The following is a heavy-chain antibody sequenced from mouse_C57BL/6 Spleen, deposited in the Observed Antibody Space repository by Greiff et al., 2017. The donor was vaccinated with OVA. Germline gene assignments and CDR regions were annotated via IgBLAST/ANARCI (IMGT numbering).Heavy chain of an antibody. D-gene: IGHD2-5*01. Sequence: VHVKQSGPELVKPGASVTISCKASGYSFTDYNMNWVKQSHGKSLEWIGVINPNYGTTSYNQKFKGKATLTVDQSSITAYMQLNSLTSEDSAVYYCARSHYSNYAYYAMGYWGQGTSVTVSS. CDR2: INPNYGTT. V-gene: IGHV1-39*01. J-gene: IGHJ4*01. CDR1: GYSFTDYN. CDR3: ARSHYSNYAYYAMGY.